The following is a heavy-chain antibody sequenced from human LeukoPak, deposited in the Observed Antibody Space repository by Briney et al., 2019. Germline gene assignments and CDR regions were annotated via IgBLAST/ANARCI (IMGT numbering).Heavy chain of an antibody. D-gene: IGHD3-10*01. CDR2: INGDDSIR. J-gene: IGHJ5*02. CDR1: GFTFSSYW. CDR3: ARDMPEGGSGSYYFTAYNWFDP. Sequence: GGSLRLSCAASGFTFSSYWMHWVRQAPGKGLVWVSRINGDDSIRSYADSVKGRFTISRDNAKNSLYLQMNSLRAEDTAVYYCARDMPEGGSGSYYFTAYNWFDPWGQGTLVTVSS. V-gene: IGHV3-74*01.